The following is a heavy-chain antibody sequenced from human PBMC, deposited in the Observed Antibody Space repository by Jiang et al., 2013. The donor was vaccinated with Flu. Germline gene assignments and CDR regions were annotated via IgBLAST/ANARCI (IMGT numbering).Heavy chain of an antibody. CDR2: IDWDDNK. Sequence: VKPTQTLTLACTFSGFSLTTGGMCVSWIRQPPGKSLEWLALIDWDDNKFYNTSLKTRLTISRDTSKNQVVLTVTNMDPVDTATYYCARYYYDGSGYYRAYGMDVWGQGTTVTVSS. CDR3: ARYYYDGSGYYRAYGMDV. J-gene: IGHJ6*02. D-gene: IGHD3-22*01. CDR1: GFSLTTGGMC. V-gene: IGHV2-70*01.